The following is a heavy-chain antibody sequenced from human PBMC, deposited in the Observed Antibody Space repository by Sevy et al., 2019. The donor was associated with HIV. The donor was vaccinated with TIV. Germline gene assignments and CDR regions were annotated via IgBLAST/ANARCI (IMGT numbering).Heavy chain of an antibody. CDR3: ARDLPPSATTVAHFDY. CDR2: ISNTGNTI. CDR1: GFPFSSYE. Sequence: GGSLRLSCAASGFPFSSYEMNWVRQAPGRGLEWISYISNTGNTISYSDSVRGRFTVSRDNAKNSLFLHMNRLRAEDTATYYCARDLPPSATTVAHFDYWGRGTLVTVSS. V-gene: IGHV3-48*03. D-gene: IGHD4-17*01. J-gene: IGHJ4*02.